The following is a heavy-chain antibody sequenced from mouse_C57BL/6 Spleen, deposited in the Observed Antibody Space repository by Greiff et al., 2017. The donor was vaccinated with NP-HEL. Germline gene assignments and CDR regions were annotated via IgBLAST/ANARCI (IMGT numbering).Heavy chain of an antibody. J-gene: IGHJ3*01. D-gene: IGHD3-2*02. CDR2: IDPGSGDT. CDR3: TTETHESAQAAWFAY. Sequence: EVQLQQSGAELVRPGASVKLSCTASGFNFKDDYMHWVKQRPEQGLEWIGEIDPGSGDTDYDAKFQGKATITADTSSSTAYLQLSSLTSEDSAVYYCTTETHESAQAAWFAYWGQGTMVTVSA. CDR1: GFNFKDDY. V-gene: IGHV14-4*01.